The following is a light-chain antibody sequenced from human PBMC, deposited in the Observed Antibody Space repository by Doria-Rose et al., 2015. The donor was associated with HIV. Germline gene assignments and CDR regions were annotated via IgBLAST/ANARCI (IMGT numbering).Light chain of an antibody. CDR3: QSYDSRLSVYV. Sequence: QTVVTQEPSVSGAPGQRVAISCTGSSSNIGAGFDVNWYQQFPGTAPKLLIHGNTNRPSGVPDRFSGSKSDTSASLAISGLRAEDEADYYCQSYDSRLSVYVFGTGTKVTVL. CDR1: SSNIGAGFD. V-gene: IGLV1-40*01. J-gene: IGLJ1*01. CDR2: GNT.